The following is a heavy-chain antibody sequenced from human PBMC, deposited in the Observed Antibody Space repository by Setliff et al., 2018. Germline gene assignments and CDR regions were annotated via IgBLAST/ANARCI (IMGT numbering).Heavy chain of an antibody. CDR1: GGSISSSNW. CDR2: IYHSGST. Sequence: SETLSLTCAVSGGSISSSNWWSWVRQPPGKGLEWIGEIYHSGSTNYNPSLKSRVTISVDKSKNQFSLKLSSVTAADTAVYCCARDTLLRGSRRSMDVWGKGTTVTVSS. CDR3: ARDTLLRGSRRSMDV. D-gene: IGHD3-10*01. V-gene: IGHV4-4*01. J-gene: IGHJ6*03.